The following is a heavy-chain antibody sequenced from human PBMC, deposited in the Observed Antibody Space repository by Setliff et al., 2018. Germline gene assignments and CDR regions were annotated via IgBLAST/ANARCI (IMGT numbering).Heavy chain of an antibody. CDR1: GYSISSGYY. V-gene: IGHV4-38-2*01. D-gene: IGHD1-26*01. CDR2: IYHSGST. CDR3: ARVPGGRFDY. Sequence: ETLSLTCAVSGYSISSGYYWGWIRQPPGKGLEWIGSIYHSGSTYYNPSLKSRVTISVDTSKNQFSLKLSSVTAADTAVYYCARVPGGRFDYWGQGTLVTVS. J-gene: IGHJ4*02.